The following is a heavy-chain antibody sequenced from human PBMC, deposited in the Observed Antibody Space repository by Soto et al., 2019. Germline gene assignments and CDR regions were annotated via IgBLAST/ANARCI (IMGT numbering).Heavy chain of an antibody. CDR2: ISWNSGSI. CDR1: GFTFDDYA. D-gene: IGHD5-18*01. Sequence: GGSLRLSCAASGFTFDDYAMHWVRQAPGKGLEWVSRISWNSGSIGYADSVKGRFTISRDNAKNSLYLQMNSLRAEDTALYCCAKAVGSYGNFDYWGQGTLVTVSS. J-gene: IGHJ4*02. CDR3: AKAVGSYGNFDY. V-gene: IGHV3-9*01.